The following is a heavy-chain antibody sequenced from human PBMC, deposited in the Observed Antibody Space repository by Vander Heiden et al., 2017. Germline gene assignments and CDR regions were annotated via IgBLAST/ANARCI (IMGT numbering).Heavy chain of an antibody. D-gene: IGHD2-21*02. Sequence: QPLDLGGAVVGAGRPLSDSYSAWRRPSRSHGMHWVRQAAGKVLEWVAAISYHERDRYYVDSVRGRFTISRDNSKSTLYLQVNSLGDEDTAVYFCAKARAPMTSRYFDSWGQGTLVTVSS. CDR1: RRPSRSHG. CDR3: AKARAPMTSRYFDS. J-gene: IGHJ4*02. V-gene: IGHV3-30*18. CDR2: ISYHERDR.